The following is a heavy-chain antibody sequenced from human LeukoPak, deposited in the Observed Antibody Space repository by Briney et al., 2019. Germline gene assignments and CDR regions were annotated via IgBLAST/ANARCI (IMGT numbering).Heavy chain of an antibody. CDR1: GFTFSSYA. V-gene: IGHV3-23*01. D-gene: IGHD5-12*01. CDR2: ISGSGGST. J-gene: IGHJ4*02. CDR3: AKGKSIVATMGYFDY. Sequence: GGSLRLSCAASGFTFSSYAMGWVRQAPGKGLEWVSAISGSGGSTYYADSVKGRFTISRDNSKNTLYLQMNSLRAEDTAVYYCAKGKSIVATMGYFDYWGQGTLVTVSS.